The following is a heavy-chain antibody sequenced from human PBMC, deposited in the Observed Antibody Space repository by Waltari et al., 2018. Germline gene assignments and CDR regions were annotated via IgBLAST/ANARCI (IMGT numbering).Heavy chain of an antibody. CDR1: GFPVSSNY. CDR3: ARDSSSWSGIDY. D-gene: IGHD6-13*01. J-gene: IGHJ4*02. V-gene: IGHV3-66*02. CDR2: SYSGGST. Sequence: EVQLMESGGGLVQPGGSLRLSCAAYGFPVSSNYMGWVRQAPGKGLEWVSVSYSGGSTYYADSVKGRFTISRDNSKNTLYLQMNSLRAEDTAVYYCARDSSSWSGIDYWGQGTLVTVSS.